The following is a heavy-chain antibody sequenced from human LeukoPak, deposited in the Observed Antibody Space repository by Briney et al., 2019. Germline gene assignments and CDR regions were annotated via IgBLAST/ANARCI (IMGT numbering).Heavy chain of an antibody. J-gene: IGHJ4*02. V-gene: IGHV4-59*01. D-gene: IGHD6-19*01. CDR2: IHYSGST. CDR3: ARGGWSKDY. CDR1: GDSMSTYY. Sequence: SETLSLTCTVSGDSMSTYYWSWIRQPPGKGLEEIGYIHYSGSTSYNPSLKSRVTISVDTSKNQFSLKLSSVTAADTAVYFCARGGWSKDYWGQGTLVTVSS.